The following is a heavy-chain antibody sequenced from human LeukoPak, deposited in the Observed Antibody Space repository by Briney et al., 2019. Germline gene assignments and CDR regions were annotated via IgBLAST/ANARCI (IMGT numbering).Heavy chain of an antibody. Sequence: GGSLRLSCAASGFTFSSYAMSWVRQAPGKGLEWVSATSGSGGNTYYADSVKGRFTISRDNSKNTLYLQMNSLRAEDTAVYYCARRGESTNYGDYRFDSWGQGTLVTVSS. CDR1: GFTFSSYA. CDR2: TSGSGGNT. D-gene: IGHD4-17*01. V-gene: IGHV3-23*01. J-gene: IGHJ4*02. CDR3: ARRGESTNYGDYRFDS.